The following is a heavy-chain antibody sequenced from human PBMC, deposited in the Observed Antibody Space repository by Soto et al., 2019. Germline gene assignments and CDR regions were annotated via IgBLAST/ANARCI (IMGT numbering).Heavy chain of an antibody. CDR3: ARSEDAFDI. CDR2: IYYSGST. CDR1: GGSISSDY. Sequence: SETLSLACTVSGGSISSDYWSWIRHTPGKGLEWIGYIYYSGSTKYNPSLQSRVTTSVDTSKNQFSLKLSSVTAADTAVYYCARSEDAFDIWGQGTMVTVS. V-gene: IGHV4-59*01. J-gene: IGHJ3*02.